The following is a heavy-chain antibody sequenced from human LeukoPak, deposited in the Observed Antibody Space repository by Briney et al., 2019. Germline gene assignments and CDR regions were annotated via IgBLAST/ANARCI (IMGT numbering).Heavy chain of an antibody. CDR3: ARAHPEYYDSSGYNPLDF. CDR2: INAYTGNT. J-gene: IGHJ4*02. Sequence: ASVKVSCKASGYRLSYYGISWVRQAPGQGLEWMGWINAYTGNTIYAQKLQGRVTMTTDTSTSTAYMELRSLRSDDTAVYYCARAHPEYYDSSGYNPLDFWGQGTLVTVSS. CDR1: GYRLSYYG. V-gene: IGHV1-18*01. D-gene: IGHD3-22*01.